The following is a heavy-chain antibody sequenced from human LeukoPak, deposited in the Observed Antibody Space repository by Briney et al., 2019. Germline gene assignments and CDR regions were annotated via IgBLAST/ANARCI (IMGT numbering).Heavy chain of an antibody. CDR1: GFTFSGSA. Sequence: GGSLKLPCAASGFTFSGSAMHWVRQAPGKGLEWVSAIGGSGGSTYYADSVKGRFTISRDNSKNTLYLQMNSLRAEDTAVYYCAKDHVVDFWSGSKAPHPDYWGQGTLVTVSS. CDR2: IGGSGGST. V-gene: IGHV3-23*01. CDR3: AKDHVVDFWSGSKAPHPDY. D-gene: IGHD3-3*01. J-gene: IGHJ4*02.